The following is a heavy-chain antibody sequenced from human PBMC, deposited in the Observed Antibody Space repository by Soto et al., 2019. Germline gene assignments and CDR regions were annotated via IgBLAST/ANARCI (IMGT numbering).Heavy chain of an antibody. Sequence: PGGSLRLSCAASGFTFSSYAMHWVRQAPGKGLEWVAVISYDGSNKYYADSVKGRFTISRDNSKNTLYLQMNSLRAEDTAVYYSLRADDYWGQGTLVTVSS. CDR3: LRADDY. J-gene: IGHJ4*02. D-gene: IGHD5-12*01. V-gene: IGHV3-30-3*01. CDR2: ISYDGSNK. CDR1: GFTFSSYA.